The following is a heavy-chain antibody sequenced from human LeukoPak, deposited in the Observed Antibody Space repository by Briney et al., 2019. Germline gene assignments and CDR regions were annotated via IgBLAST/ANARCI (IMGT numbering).Heavy chain of an antibody. Sequence: GGSLRLSCAASGFTVSSNYMSWVRQAPGKGLEWVSVIYSGGSTYYADSVKGRFTISRHNSKNTLYLQMNSLRAEDTAVYYCARVPGRRFYYFDYWGQGTLVTVSS. CDR2: IYSGGST. J-gene: IGHJ4*02. CDR3: ARVPGRRFYYFDY. D-gene: IGHD3-16*01. V-gene: IGHV3-53*04. CDR1: GFTVSSNY.